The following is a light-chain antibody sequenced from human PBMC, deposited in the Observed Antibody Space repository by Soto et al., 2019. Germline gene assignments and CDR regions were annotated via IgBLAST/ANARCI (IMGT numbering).Light chain of an antibody. J-gene: IGKJ3*01. Sequence: EIVLTQSPATLSLSPGERATLSCRASQSVSSYLAWYQQKPGQAPRLLIYDASNRATGIPARFSGSGSGTDFTLTISSLEPEDFALYYCQQRSNWSPITFGPGTKVDIK. V-gene: IGKV3-11*01. CDR2: DAS. CDR1: QSVSSY. CDR3: QQRSNWSPIT.